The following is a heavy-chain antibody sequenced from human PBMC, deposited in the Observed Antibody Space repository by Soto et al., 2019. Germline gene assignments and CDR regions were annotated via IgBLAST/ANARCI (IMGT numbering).Heavy chain of an antibody. CDR1: GYTLTELS. Sequence: ASVKASCKVSGYTLTELSMHWVRQATGQGLEWMGWMNPNSGNTGYAQKFQGRVTMTRNTSISTAYMELSSLRSEDTAVYYCARGPRRDLQSDYWGQGTLVTVSS. D-gene: IGHD4-4*01. CDR2: MNPNSGNT. CDR3: ARGPRRDLQSDY. J-gene: IGHJ4*02. V-gene: IGHV1-8*01.